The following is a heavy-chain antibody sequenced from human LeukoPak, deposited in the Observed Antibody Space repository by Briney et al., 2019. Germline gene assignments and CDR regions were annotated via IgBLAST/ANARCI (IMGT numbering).Heavy chain of an antibody. CDR2: INPNSGGT. D-gene: IGHD3-9*01. CDR3: ARVGILTGYYTGY. J-gene: IGHJ4*02. V-gene: IGHV1-2*02. CDR1: GYTFTGYY. Sequence: GASVKVSCKASGYTFTGYYMHWVRQAPGQGLEWMGWINPNSGGTNYAQKFQGRVTMTRDTSISTAYMELSRLRSDDTAVYYCARVGILTGYYTGYWGQGTLVTVSS.